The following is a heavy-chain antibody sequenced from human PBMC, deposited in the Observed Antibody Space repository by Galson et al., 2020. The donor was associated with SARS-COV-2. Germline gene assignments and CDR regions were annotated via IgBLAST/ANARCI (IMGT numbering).Heavy chain of an antibody. CDR2: VSASGGTT. CDR3: ARENYCMDV. Sequence: GGSLRLSCAASGFTFSYYTMSWVRQAPGKGLQWVSAVSASGGTTYYADSVKGRFTISRDNSKNTLYLQVNSLRAEDTAVYYCARENYCMDVWGKGTTVTVA. CDR1: GFTFSYYT. J-gene: IGHJ6*03. V-gene: IGHV3-23*01.